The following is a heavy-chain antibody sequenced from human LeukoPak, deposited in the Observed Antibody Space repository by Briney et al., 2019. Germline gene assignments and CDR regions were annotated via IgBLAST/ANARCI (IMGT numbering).Heavy chain of an antibody. D-gene: IGHD4-23*01. CDR1: GFTFSSYA. Sequence: GGSLRLSCAASGFTFSSYAMHWVRQAPGQGLEWVAVISYDGSNKYYADSVKGRFTISRDNSKNTLYLQMNSLRAEDTAVYYCARDLMVTYTFDYWGQGTLVTVSS. V-gene: IGHV3-30-3*01. CDR3: ARDLMVTYTFDY. CDR2: ISYDGSNK. J-gene: IGHJ4*02.